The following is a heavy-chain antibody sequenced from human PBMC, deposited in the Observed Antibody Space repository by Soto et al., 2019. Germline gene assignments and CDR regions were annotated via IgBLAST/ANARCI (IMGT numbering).Heavy chain of an antibody. D-gene: IGHD3-3*01. V-gene: IGHV3-30-3*01. CDR1: GFTFNSYA. CDR2: ISYDGSNN. Sequence: QVQLVESGGGVVQPGRSLRLSCAASGFTFNSYALHWVRQAPGKGLEWVAVISYDGSNNYYAASVNGRFTISSDDSKNVAYLQVNSLRRDDTAIDYCARAPGALEWSLNFHYWGQGTLVTVSS. CDR3: ARAPGALEWSLNFHY. J-gene: IGHJ4*02.